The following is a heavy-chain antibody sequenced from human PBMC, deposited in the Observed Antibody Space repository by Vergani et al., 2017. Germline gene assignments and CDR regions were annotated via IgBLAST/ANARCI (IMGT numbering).Heavy chain of an antibody. Sequence: EVQLVESGGGLVQPGRSLRLSCTASGFTFGDYAMSWVRQAPGKGLEWVGFIRSKAYGGTTEYAASVKGRFTISRDDSKSIAYLQMNSLKTEDTAVYYCTRDRSYYDILTGYYWADYGMDVWGQGTTVTVSS. J-gene: IGHJ6*02. V-gene: IGHV3-49*04. CDR1: GFTFGDYA. D-gene: IGHD3-9*01. CDR2: IRSKAYGGTT. CDR3: TRDRSYYDILTGYYWADYGMDV.